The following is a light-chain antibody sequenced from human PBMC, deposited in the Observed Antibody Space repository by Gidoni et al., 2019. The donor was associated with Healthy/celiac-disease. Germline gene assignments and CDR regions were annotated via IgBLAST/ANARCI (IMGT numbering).Light chain of an antibody. CDR1: QSLLHSNGYNY. CDR3: VQDIQTPST. V-gene: IGKV2-28*01. J-gene: IGKJ4*01. CDR2: LGS. Sequence: DIVMTQSPLSLPVTPGEPASISCRSSQSLLHSNGYNYLDWYLQKPGQSPQLLIYLGSNRASGVPDRFSGSGSGTDFTLKISRVEAEDVGVYYCVQDIQTPSTFGGGTKVEIK.